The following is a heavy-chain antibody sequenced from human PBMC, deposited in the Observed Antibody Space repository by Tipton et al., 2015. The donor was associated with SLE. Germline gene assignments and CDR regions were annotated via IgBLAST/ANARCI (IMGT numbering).Heavy chain of an antibody. V-gene: IGHV4-34*01. Sequence: TLSLTCAVYGGSFSYYYWTWIRQPPGKVLEWIGEINHSGSTTYNPSLKSRVTISVDTSKNQFSLKLSSVTAADTAVYYCARTPDYYDSSGYFDYWGQGTLVTVSS. CDR1: GGSFSYYY. J-gene: IGHJ4*02. D-gene: IGHD3-22*01. CDR3: ARTPDYYDSSGYFDY. CDR2: INHSGST.